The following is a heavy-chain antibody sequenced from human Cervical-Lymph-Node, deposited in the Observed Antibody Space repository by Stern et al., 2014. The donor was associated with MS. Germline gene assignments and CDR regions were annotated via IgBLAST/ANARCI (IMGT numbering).Heavy chain of an antibody. CDR1: GGSISSVGYY. V-gene: IGHV4-31*03. CDR2: SYHSGST. Sequence: QVQLQESGPGLVKPSQTLSLTCIVSGGSISSVGYYWTWIRQPPGKGLEWIGYSYHSGSTYYNTSLQSRASISVDTSKIQFSLKVTSGTAADTALYYCAGSDRLWGSIDYWGQGTLVTVSS. CDR3: AGSDRLWGSIDY. J-gene: IGHJ4*02. D-gene: IGHD3-16*01.